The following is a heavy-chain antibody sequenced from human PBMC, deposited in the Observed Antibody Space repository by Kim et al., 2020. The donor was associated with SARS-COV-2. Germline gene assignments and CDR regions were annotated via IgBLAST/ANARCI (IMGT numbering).Heavy chain of an antibody. D-gene: IGHD3-10*01. CDR2: IYYSGST. V-gene: IGHV4-39*01. CDR1: GGSISSSSYY. J-gene: IGHJ5*02. Sequence: SETLSLTCTVSGGSISSSSYYWGWIRQPPGKGLEWIGSIYYSGSTYYNPSLKSRVTISVDTSKNQFSLKLSSVTAADTAVYYCARLRAGWFDPWGQGTLGTVSS. CDR3: ARLRAGWFDP.